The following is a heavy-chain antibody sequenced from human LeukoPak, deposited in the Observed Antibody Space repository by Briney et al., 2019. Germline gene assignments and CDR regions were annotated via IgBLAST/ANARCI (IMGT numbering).Heavy chain of an antibody. J-gene: IGHJ5*02. V-gene: IGHV4-4*07. CDR1: GGSISSYY. CDR3: ARDYGSGSYYNPINWFDP. CDR2: IYTSGST. Sequence: PSETLSLTCTVSGGSISSYYWSWIRQPAGKGLEWIGRIYTSGSTNYNPSLKSRVTMSVDTSKNQFSLKLSSVTAADTAVYYCARDYGSGSYYNPINWFDPWGQGTLVTVSS. D-gene: IGHD3-10*01.